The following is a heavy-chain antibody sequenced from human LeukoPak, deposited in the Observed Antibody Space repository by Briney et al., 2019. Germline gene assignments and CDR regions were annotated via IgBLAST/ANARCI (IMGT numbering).Heavy chain of an antibody. CDR1: GDSLSSNSVT. CDR2: TYYRSTWYN. Sequence: SQTLSLTCAISGDSLSSNSVTWNWIRQSPSRCLEWLGRTYYRSTWYNDYAVSVRGRITVNPDTSKNQFSLHLNSVTPEDTAVYYCARRLTQYDCFDPWGQGILVTVSS. D-gene: IGHD2-2*01. V-gene: IGHV6-1*01. CDR3: ARRLTQYDCFDP. J-gene: IGHJ5*02.